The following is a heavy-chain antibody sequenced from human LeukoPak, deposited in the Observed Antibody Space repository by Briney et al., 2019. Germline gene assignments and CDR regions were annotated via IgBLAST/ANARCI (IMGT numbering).Heavy chain of an antibody. V-gene: IGHV3-7*01. CDR3: ARHAWGPGSGRYGPLNRGYYYMDV. D-gene: IGHD3-10*01. CDR2: IKQDGSEK. CDR1: GFTFSSYW. J-gene: IGHJ6*03. Sequence: QPGGSLRLSCAASGFTFSSYWMSWVRQAPGKGLEWVANIKQDGSEKYYVDSVKGRFTISRDNAKNSLYLQMNSLRAEDTAVYYCARHAWGPGSGRYGPLNRGYYYMDVWGKGTTVTVSS.